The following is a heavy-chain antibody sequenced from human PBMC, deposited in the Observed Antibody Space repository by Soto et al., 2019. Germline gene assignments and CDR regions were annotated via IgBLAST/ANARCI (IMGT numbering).Heavy chain of an antibody. CDR3: ARSLLDEYSSSWRSAYYGMDV. J-gene: IGHJ6*02. CDR2: IIPILGIA. V-gene: IGHV1-69*02. D-gene: IGHD6-13*01. Sequence: SVKVCCKACGGTFSSYTISWVRQAPGQGLEWMGRIIPILGIANYAQKFQGRVTITADKSTSTAYMELSSLRSEDTAVYYCARSLLDEYSSSWRSAYYGMDVWGQGTTVTVSS. CDR1: GGTFSSYT.